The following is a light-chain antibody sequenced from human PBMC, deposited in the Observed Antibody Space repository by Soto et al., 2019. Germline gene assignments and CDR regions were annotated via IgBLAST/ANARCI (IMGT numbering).Light chain of an antibody. J-gene: IGKJ1*01. Sequence: DIQMTQSPSPLSASVGDSVTITCRASQTIKTYLNSYRHKPGEAPKLLIYAASRLQTGVPSRFSGSGSGTFFTLSISSLQPEDFATYYCQQTYSTPGTFGQGTKVEV. V-gene: IGKV1-39*01. CDR2: AAS. CDR1: QTIKTY. CDR3: QQTYSTPGT.